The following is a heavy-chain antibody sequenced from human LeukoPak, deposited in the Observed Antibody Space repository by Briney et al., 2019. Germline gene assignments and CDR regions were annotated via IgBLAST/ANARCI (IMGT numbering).Heavy chain of an antibody. J-gene: IGHJ4*02. CDR3: ARGGIAAAGTRLFGY. D-gene: IGHD6-13*01. CDR1: GGSISSGDYY. CDR2: VYHSGST. V-gene: IGHV4-30-2*01. Sequence: SETLSLTCTVSGGSISSGDYYWSWIRQPPGKGLEWIGYVYHSGSTYYNPSLKSRVTISVDRSKNQFSLKLSSVTAADTAVYYCARGGIAAAGTRLFGYWGQGTLVTVSS.